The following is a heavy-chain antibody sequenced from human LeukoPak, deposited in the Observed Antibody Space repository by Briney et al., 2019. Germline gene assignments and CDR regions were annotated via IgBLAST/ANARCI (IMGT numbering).Heavy chain of an antibody. V-gene: IGHV4-4*07. J-gene: IGHJ4*02. CDR2: IYTTGTA. CDR3: ARDGYTASYHSLDY. CDR1: GGSIRSYY. Sequence: SETLSLTCTVSGGSIRSYYWSWIRQPAGKGLESIGRIYTTGTANYNPSLKSRVTMSVDVSKNQFSLRLSSVTAADSAVYYCARDGYTASYHSLDYWGQGIQVTVSS. D-gene: IGHD1-26*01.